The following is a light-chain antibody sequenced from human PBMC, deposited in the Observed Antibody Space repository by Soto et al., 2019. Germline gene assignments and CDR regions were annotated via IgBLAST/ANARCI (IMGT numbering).Light chain of an antibody. Sequence: EIVLTQSPGSLSLSPGERATLSCRASQSVSSSFLAWYHQAPGLPPGLLIYGASSRATGIPDRFSGSGSETDFTLTISRLEPEDFGVYFCQQYGSSPPTFGQGTKVEIK. V-gene: IGKV3-20*01. CDR3: QQYGSSPPT. CDR2: GAS. J-gene: IGKJ1*01. CDR1: QSVSSSF.